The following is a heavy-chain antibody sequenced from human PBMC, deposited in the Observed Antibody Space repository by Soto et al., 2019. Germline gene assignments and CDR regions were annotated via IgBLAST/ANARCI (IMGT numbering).Heavy chain of an antibody. V-gene: IGHV2-5*02. CDR2: TFWDDDE. Sequence: QITLKESGPTLMMPTQTLTLTCTFSGFSLNTSGVGVGWIRQPPGKALEWLALTFWDDDERYSPSLKSRLTITKDTSKNQVVLTMANMDPVDTATYYCAHRSSRRYLGWFDPWGQGILVTVSS. D-gene: IGHD6-13*01. CDR1: GFSLNTSGVG. CDR3: AHRSSRRYLGWFDP. J-gene: IGHJ5*02.